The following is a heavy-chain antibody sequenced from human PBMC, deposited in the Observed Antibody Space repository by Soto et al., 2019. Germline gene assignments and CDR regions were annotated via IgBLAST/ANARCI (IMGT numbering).Heavy chain of an antibody. CDR2: IYYSGST. CDR1: GGSISSYY. D-gene: IGHD2-15*01. V-gene: IGHV4-59*01. CDR3: ARVTCSGGSCYGWDDAFDI. Sequence: SETLSLTCTVSGGSISSYYWSWIRQPPGKGLEWIGYIYYSGSTNYNPSIKSRVTISVDTSKNQFSLKLSSVTAADTAVYYCARVTCSGGSCYGWDDAFDIWGQGTMVTVSS. J-gene: IGHJ3*02.